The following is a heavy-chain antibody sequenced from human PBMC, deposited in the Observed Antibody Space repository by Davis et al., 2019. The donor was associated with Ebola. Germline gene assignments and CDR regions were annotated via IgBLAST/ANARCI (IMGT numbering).Heavy chain of an antibody. CDR3: ARSDIVVVVAATPLWDAFDI. Sequence: PGGSLRLSCAASGFTFSSYEMNWVRQAPGKGLEWVSGISWNSGSIGYADSVKGRFTISRDNSKNTLYLQMNSLRAEDTAVYYCARSDIVVVVAATPLWDAFDIWGQGTMVTVSS. CDR1: GFTFSSYE. CDR2: ISWNSGSI. J-gene: IGHJ3*02. V-gene: IGHV3-NL1*01. D-gene: IGHD2-15*01.